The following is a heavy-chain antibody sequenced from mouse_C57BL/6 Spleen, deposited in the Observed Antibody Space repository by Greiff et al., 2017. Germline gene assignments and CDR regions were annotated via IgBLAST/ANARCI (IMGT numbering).Heavy chain of an antibody. Sequence: EVQLQQSGAELVRPGASVKLSCTASGFNIKDYYMHWVKQRPEQGLEWIGRIDPEDGDTEYAPKFQGKATMTADTSSNTAYLQLSSLTSEDPAVYYCYYSNNYDDMDYWGKGTSVTVSS. D-gene: IGHD2-5*01. J-gene: IGHJ4*01. V-gene: IGHV14-1*01. CDR3: YYSNNYDDMDY. CDR2: IDPEDGDT. CDR1: GFNIKDYY.